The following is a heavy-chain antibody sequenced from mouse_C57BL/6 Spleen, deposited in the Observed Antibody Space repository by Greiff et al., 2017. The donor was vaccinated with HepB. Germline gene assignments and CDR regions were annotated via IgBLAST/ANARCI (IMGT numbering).Heavy chain of an antibody. CDR1: GYAFSSSW. CDR3: ARPTVVATDFDY. V-gene: IGHV1-82*01. D-gene: IGHD1-1*01. Sequence: QVQLQQSGPELVKPGASVKISCKASGYAFSSSWMNWVKQRPGKGLEWIGRIYPGDGDTNYNGKFKGKATLTADKSSSTAYMQLSSLTSEDSAVYFCARPTVVATDFDYWGQGTTLTVSS. CDR2: IYPGDGDT. J-gene: IGHJ2*01.